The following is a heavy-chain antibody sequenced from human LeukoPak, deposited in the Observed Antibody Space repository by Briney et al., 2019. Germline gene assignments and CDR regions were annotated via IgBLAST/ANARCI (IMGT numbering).Heavy chain of an antibody. D-gene: IGHD3-22*01. V-gene: IGHV3-43D*03. J-gene: IGHJ4*02. CDR2: ISWDGGST. CDR1: GFTFDDYA. Sequence: GGSLRLSCAASGFTFDDYAMHWVRQAPGKGLEWVSLISWDGGSTYYADSVKGRFTISRDNSKNSLYLQMNSLRAEDTALYYCAKDFTPREGTMIIFDYWGQGTLVTVSS. CDR3: AKDFTPREGTMIIFDY.